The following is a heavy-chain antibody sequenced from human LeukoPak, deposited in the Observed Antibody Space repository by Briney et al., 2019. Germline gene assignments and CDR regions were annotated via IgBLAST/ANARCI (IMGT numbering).Heavy chain of an antibody. CDR3: ARVQDDSYGHLRVLANGMDV. V-gene: IGHV1-2*02. Sequence: GASVKVSCKASGYPFTGYYMHWVRQAPGQGLEWMGWINPNSGGTNYAQKFQGRVTMTRDTSISTAYMELSRLRSDDTAVYYCARVQDDSYGHLRVLANGMDVWGQGTTVTVSS. D-gene: IGHD5-18*01. CDR2: INPNSGGT. CDR1: GYPFTGYY. J-gene: IGHJ6*02.